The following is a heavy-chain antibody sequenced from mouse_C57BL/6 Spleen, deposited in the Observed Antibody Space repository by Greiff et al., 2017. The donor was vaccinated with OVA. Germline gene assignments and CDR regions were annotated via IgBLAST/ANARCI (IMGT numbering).Heavy chain of an antibody. D-gene: IGHD3-2*02. CDR1: GFTFSDFY. V-gene: IGHV7-1*01. Sequence: EVKLVESGGGLVQSGRSLRLSCATSGFTFSDFYMEWVRQAPGKGLEWIAASRNNANDYTTEYSASVKGQFIVSRDTSQSILYLQMNALRAEDTAIYYCARDAGSSGFDYWGQGTTLTVSS. CDR2: SRNNANDYTT. J-gene: IGHJ2*01. CDR3: ARDAGSSGFDY.